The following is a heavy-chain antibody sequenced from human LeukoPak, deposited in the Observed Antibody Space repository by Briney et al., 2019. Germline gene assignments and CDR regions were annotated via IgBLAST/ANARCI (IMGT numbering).Heavy chain of an antibody. CDR2: IWYDGTNK. CDR1: GFSFSSYG. D-gene: IGHD5-18*01. CDR3: ARDQRGFSYSKYYFDY. V-gene: IGHV3-33*01. J-gene: IGHJ4*02. Sequence: PGGSLRLSCAASGFSFSSYGMHWVRPAPGKGLEWVAVIWYDGTNKYYADSVKGRFTISRDNSKNTLYLQMNSLRAEDTAVYYGARDQRGFSYSKYYFDYWGQGTLVTVSS.